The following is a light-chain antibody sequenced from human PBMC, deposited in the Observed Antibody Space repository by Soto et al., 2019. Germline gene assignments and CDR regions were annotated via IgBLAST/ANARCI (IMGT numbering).Light chain of an antibody. Sequence: EIVLTQSPGTLSLSPGERATLSCRASQSVSSAYLAWYQHKPGQPPTLLIYATSSRVTGIPDRFSGSGSGSDFTLIIRRQEPEDITVFYFYQDGISSTWTFGLETKMEIK. J-gene: IGKJ1*01. CDR1: QSVSSAY. V-gene: IGKV3-20*01. CDR2: ATS. CDR3: YQDGISSTWT.